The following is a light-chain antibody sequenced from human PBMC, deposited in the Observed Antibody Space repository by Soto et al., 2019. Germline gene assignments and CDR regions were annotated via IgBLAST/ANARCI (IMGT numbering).Light chain of an antibody. CDR2: DAS. V-gene: IGKV1-33*01. Sequence: DIQMTQSPSSLSASVGDRVTISCQATQDIGNYLIWYQQKPGRAPKLLIYDASNLKTGVPSRYSGSGSGADFAFTISSLQPEDVATYYCQQHLDFPYTFGGGTKVEIK. CDR1: QDIGNY. J-gene: IGKJ4*01. CDR3: QQHLDFPYT.